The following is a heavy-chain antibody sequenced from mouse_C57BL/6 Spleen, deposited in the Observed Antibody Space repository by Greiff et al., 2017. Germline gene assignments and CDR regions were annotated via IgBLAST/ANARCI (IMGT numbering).Heavy chain of an antibody. V-gene: IGHV2-5*01. D-gene: IGHD2-10*01. J-gene: IGHJ3*01. CDR1: GFSLTSSG. CDR3: AKIEAYSGAY. Sequence: VQLQQSGPGLVQPSQSLSITCTVSGFSLTSSGVHWVRQSPGKGLAWLGVIWSGGSTAYNAAFMSRLSITKDNTKCQVFCKMNSLQADDTAIYYCAKIEAYSGAYWGQGTLVTVSA. CDR2: IWSGGST.